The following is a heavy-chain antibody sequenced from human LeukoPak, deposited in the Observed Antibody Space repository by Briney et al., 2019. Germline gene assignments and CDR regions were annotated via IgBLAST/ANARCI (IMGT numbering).Heavy chain of an antibody. V-gene: IGHV1-58*02. CDR3: AVTDRLRLGELYYDY. CDR2: IVVGSGNT. Sequence: SVKVSCKASGFTFTSSAMQWVRQARGQRLEWVGWIVVGSGNTNYAQKFQERVTITRDMSTSTAYMELSSLRSEDTAVYYCAVTDRLRLGELYYDYWGQGTLVTVSS. D-gene: IGHD3-16*01. CDR1: GFTFTSSA. J-gene: IGHJ4*02.